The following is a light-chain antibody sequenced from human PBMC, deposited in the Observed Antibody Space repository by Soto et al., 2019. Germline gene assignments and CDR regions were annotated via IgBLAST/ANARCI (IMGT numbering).Light chain of an antibody. J-gene: IGKJ2*01. CDR2: AAS. CDR3: QQSHSTHQT. V-gene: IGKV1-39*01. Sequence: DIQMTQSPSSLSASVGDRVTITCRASQSISSYLNWYQQKPGKAPKLLIYAASSLQSGVPSRFSGSGSGTDFTLTISSLQPEDFATYYCQQSHSTHQTFGQGTKLEIK. CDR1: QSISSY.